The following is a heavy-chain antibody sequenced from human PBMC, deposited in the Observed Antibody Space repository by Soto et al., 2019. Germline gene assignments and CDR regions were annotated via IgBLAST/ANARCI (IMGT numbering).Heavy chain of an antibody. Sequence: GGSLRLSCAASGFTFSNYAINWVRQSPGRGLEWVSVISGSVGSTYYADSVKGRFTITRDNSKNTLYLQMNSLRAEDTAVYYCAKAGGAAGTVDYFDYWGQGTLVTVSS. CDR3: AKAGGAAGTVDYFDY. CDR1: GFTFSNYA. V-gene: IGHV3-23*01. J-gene: IGHJ4*02. CDR2: ISGSVGST. D-gene: IGHD6-13*01.